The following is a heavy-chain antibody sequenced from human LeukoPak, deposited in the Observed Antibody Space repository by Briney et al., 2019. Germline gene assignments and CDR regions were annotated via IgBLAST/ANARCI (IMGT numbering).Heavy chain of an antibody. CDR1: GDSIINYY. D-gene: IGHD6-13*01. V-gene: IGHV4-4*07. CDR3: ARGIFVAEAVVYYFDY. Sequence: SETLSLTCTVSGDSIINYYWSWIRQPAGKGLEWIGRINTSGSTNYNPSLKSRVTMSVDTSRDQFSLKLSSVTAADTAVYYCARGIFVAEAVVYYFDYWGQGTLVTVSS. J-gene: IGHJ4*02. CDR2: INTSGST.